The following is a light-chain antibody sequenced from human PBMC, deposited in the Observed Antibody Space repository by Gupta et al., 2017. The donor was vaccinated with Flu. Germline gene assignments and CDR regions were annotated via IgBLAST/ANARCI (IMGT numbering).Light chain of an antibody. CDR1: ESVSSD. Sequence: QSPATLSVSPGERATLSCRASESVSSDLAWYQQKPGQAPRLLIYGASTRATDIPARFSGSGSGTEFTLTISSRQSEDSAVYYCQQYNNWPLYTFGQGTKVEI. CDR3: QQYNNWPLYT. J-gene: IGKJ2*01. CDR2: GAS. V-gene: IGKV3-15*01.